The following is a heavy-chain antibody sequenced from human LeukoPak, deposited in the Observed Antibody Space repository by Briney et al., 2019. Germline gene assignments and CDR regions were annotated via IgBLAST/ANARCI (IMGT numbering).Heavy chain of an antibody. CDR1: GFTFSSYG. CDR3: AGGTYYSDY. V-gene: IGHV3-30*03. J-gene: IGHJ4*02. CDR2: IPDDGNNV. Sequence: GGSLRLSCAASGFTFSSYGMHWVRQAPGKGLEWVAFIPDDGNNVYYSDSVGGRFTVSRDSSRNTLYLQMNSLRVEDSALYYCAGGTYYSDYWGQGTLVTVSS. D-gene: IGHD1-7*01.